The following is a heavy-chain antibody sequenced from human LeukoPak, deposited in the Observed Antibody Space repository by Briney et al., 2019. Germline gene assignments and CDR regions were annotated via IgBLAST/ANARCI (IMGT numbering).Heavy chain of an antibody. D-gene: IGHD3-10*01. CDR2: IWYDGSNK. J-gene: IGHJ4*02. Sequence: GGSLRPSCAASGFTFSSYGMHWVRQAPGKGLEWVAVIWYDGSNKNHSDTRKGRFTIYRDNSKTTMYLQMNSLRAEDAAVYYCARDQYFGSGSVDYGGQGNRVTVSA. V-gene: IGHV3-33*01. CDR1: GFTFSSYG. CDR3: ARDQYFGSGSVDY.